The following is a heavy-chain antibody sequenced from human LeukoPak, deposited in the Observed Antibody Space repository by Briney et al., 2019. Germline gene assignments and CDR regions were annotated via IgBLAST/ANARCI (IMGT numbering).Heavy chain of an antibody. CDR1: GFTFSSHS. V-gene: IGHV3-21*01. CDR2: ISTSSSYI. CDR3: ARGTLNIPGQHGAFDY. J-gene: IGHJ4*02. Sequence: GGSLRLSCAASGFTFSSHSMNWVRQAPGKGLEWVSSISTSSSYIYYADSVKGRFTISRDNAKNSLYLQLNSLRADDTAVYYCARGTLNIPGQHGAFDYWGQGTLVTVSS. D-gene: IGHD1-14*01.